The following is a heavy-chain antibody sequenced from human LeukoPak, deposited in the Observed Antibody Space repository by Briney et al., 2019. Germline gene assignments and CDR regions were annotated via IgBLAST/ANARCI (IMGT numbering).Heavy chain of an antibody. CDR2: IYYSGST. Sequence: SETLSLTCTVSGGSISSYYWSWIRQPPGKGLEWIGYIYYSGSTNYNPSLKSRVTISVDTSKNQFSLKLSSVTAADTAVYYCARGYCSSTSCYFAFEIWGQGTVVTVSS. CDR3: ARGYCSSTSCYFAFEI. V-gene: IGHV4-59*01. CDR1: GGSISSYY. J-gene: IGHJ3*02. D-gene: IGHD2-2*01.